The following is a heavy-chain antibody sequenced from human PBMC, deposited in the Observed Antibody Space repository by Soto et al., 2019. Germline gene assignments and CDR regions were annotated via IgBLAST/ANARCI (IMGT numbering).Heavy chain of an antibody. CDR1: GGSISSYY. Sequence: QVQLQESGPGLVKPSETLSLTCTVSGGSISSYYWSWIRQPPGKGLEWIGYIYYSGSTNYNPSLNSRVTISVDTSKNQFSLKLSSVTAADTAVYYCARVNPSFDAFDIWGQGTMVTVSS. CDR3: ARVNPSFDAFDI. CDR2: IYYSGST. J-gene: IGHJ3*02. V-gene: IGHV4-59*01.